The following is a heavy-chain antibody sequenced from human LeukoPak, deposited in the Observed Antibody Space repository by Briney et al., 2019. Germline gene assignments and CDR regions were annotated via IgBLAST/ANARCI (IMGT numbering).Heavy chain of an antibody. Sequence: GGPLRLSCAASGFTFSNYVMSWVRQAPGKELEWVSAISGSGGSTYYADSVKGRFTISRDNFKNTLFLQMNSLRAEDTALYYCAKLSSAWYVGFGVSWGQGTLVTVSS. J-gene: IGHJ4*02. D-gene: IGHD6-19*01. CDR2: ISGSGGST. CDR1: GFTFSNYV. CDR3: AKLSSAWYVGFGVS. V-gene: IGHV3-23*01.